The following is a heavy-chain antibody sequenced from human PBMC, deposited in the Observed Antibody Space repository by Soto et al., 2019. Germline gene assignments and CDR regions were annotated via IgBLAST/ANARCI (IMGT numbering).Heavy chain of an antibody. Sequence: QVRLVQSGAEVKEPGASVKVSCKASGYTFSDNYIHWVRQAPGQGLEWMGVINPRRGSTTYAQKFQARLTVSMDTSTSTVSMDLSSLRSEDTAVFYCSRSRGIAVGPGGWWAIYFDYWGQGTLVTGSS. V-gene: IGHV1-46*03. CDR2: INPRRGST. CDR1: GYTFSDNY. D-gene: IGHD6-19*01. J-gene: IGHJ4*02. CDR3: SRSRGIAVGPGGWWAIYFDY.